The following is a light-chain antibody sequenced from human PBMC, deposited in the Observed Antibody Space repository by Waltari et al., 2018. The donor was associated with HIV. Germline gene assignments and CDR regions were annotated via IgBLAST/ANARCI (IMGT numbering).Light chain of an antibody. CDR3: QVWDSRSDHWV. J-gene: IGLJ3*02. Sequence: SYVLTQPPSVSVAPGQTAEIACEGDSVGSKSLRWYQQRPGQAPVLVIYDDTDRPSGIPGRFVGSNSANTATLTISRVEVGDEAYYFCQVWDSRSDHWVFGGGTKLTVL. CDR1: SVGSKS. CDR2: DDT. V-gene: IGLV3-21*02.